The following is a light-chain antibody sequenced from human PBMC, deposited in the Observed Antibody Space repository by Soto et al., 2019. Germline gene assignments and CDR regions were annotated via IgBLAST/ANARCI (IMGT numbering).Light chain of an antibody. J-gene: IGKJ2*01. CDR2: GSS. CDR1: QSVTNNY. Sequence: EVVLTQSPGTLSLSPGERATLSCRASQSVTNNYFAWYQQKPGQAPRLLIFGSSDRATGTPDRFSGSGSGTDFTLTISRLEPEDSAVYYCQQYGSSPPYTFGQGTKVEIK. CDR3: QQYGSSPPYT. V-gene: IGKV3-20*01.